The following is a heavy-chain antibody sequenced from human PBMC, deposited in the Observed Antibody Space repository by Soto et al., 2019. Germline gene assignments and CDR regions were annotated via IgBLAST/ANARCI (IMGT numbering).Heavy chain of an antibody. J-gene: IGHJ4*02. CDR3: ARSKTVRGVNPLHY. V-gene: IGHV1-18*01. CDR1: GYTFTSYG. D-gene: IGHD3-10*01. CDR2: ISAYNGNT. Sequence: GASVKVSCKASGYTFTSYGISWVRQAPGQGLEWMGWISAYNGNTNYAQKLQGRVTMTTDTSTSTAYMELRSLRSDDTAVYYCARSKTVRGVNPLHYWGQGTLVTAPQ.